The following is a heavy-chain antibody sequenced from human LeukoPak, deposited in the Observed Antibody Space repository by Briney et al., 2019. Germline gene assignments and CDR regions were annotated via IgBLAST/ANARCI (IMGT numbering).Heavy chain of an antibody. CDR2: VYYSGRS. J-gene: IGHJ6*04. CDR1: GDSISSSSYY. CDR3: SRDRIVAAAGHQDGMDG. D-gene: IGHD6-13*01. V-gene: IGHV4-39*07. Sequence: SETLSLTCTVSGDSISSSSYYWVWIRQPPGKGLEWIGTVYYSGRSYYNSSLKSRVTISVNTSNTQFYLILSSVAAADAAMYYGSRDRIVAAAGHQDGMDGWGKGATVTVSS.